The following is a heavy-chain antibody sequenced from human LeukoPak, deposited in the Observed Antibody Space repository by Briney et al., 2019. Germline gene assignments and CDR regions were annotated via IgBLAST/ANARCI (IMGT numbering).Heavy chain of an antibody. J-gene: IGHJ4*02. CDR3: ARDRGVPRPYYFDQ. Sequence: PGRSLRLSCAASGFTFSSYGMHWVRQAPGKGLEWVAVIWYDGSNKYYADSVKGRFTISRDNSKNTLYLQMNSLRAEDTAMYYCARDRGVPRPYYFDQWGQGTLVTVSS. D-gene: IGHD3-10*01. CDR1: GFTFSSYG. CDR2: IWYDGSNK. V-gene: IGHV3-33*01.